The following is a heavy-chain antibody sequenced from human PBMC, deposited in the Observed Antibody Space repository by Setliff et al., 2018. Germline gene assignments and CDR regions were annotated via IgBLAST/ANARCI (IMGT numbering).Heavy chain of an antibody. CDR1: GLSLSSTGVA. Sequence: SGPTLVNPTQTLTLTCTLSGLSLSSTGVAVGWFRQPPGKALEWLALIYWDDDKRYSPSLKSRLTITKDTSKNQVVLTMTNMDPVDTATYYCARSTIAVAGTGYYYGMDVWGQGTTVTVSS. D-gene: IGHD6-19*01. CDR2: IYWDDDK. J-gene: IGHJ6*02. CDR3: ARSTIAVAGTGYYYGMDV. V-gene: IGHV2-5*02.